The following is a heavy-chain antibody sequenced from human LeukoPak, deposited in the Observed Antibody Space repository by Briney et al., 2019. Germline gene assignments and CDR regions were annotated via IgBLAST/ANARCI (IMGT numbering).Heavy chain of an antibody. V-gene: IGHV3-23*01. CDR1: GFTFSSYA. CDR3: AKDTSWAAAGDYFDC. Sequence: GGSLRLSCAASGFTFSSYAMSWVRQAPGKGLEWVSAISGTGGSTYYADSVKGRFTISRDNSKNTLYLQMNSLRAEDTAVYYCAKDTSWAAAGDYFDCWGQGTLVTVSS. D-gene: IGHD6-13*01. CDR2: ISGTGGST. J-gene: IGHJ4*02.